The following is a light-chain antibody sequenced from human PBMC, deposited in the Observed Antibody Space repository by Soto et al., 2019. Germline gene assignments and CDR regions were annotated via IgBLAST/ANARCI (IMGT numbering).Light chain of an antibody. CDR3: QQYGSSRT. CDR2: GAS. CDR1: QGVSRK. J-gene: IGKJ1*01. V-gene: IGKV3-20*01. Sequence: EIVMTQSPATLSVAPGERVTLSCRASQGVSRKLAWYQHKSGQAPRLLIYGASSRATGIPDRFSGSGSGTDFTLTISRLEPEDFAVYYCQQYGSSRTFGQGTKVDIK.